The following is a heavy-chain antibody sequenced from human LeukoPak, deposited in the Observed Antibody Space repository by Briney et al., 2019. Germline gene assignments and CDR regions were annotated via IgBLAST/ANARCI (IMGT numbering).Heavy chain of an antibody. CDR3: AKVPLGVHYYPRNWFDP. CDR2: ISGSGGTS. V-gene: IGHV3-23*01. D-gene: IGHD3-10*01. Sequence: GSLRLSCEASGFSFSDHAMNWVRQAPGRGLEWVSGISGSGGTSNYADSVKGRFTISRDNSNNTLYLQMNSLRAEDTAVYFCAKVPLGVHYYPRNWFDPWGQGTLVTVSS. CDR1: GFSFSDHA. J-gene: IGHJ5*02.